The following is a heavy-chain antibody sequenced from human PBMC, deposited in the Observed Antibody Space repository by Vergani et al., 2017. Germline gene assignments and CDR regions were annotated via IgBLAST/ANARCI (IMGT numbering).Heavy chain of an antibody. V-gene: IGHV3-23*01. CDR2: ISGSGGNT. CDR3: AKSWGYCSSTSCYGYYYYYYMDV. Sequence: EVQLLESGGNLIQPGGSLRLSCGASGFTFFSYAMTWVRLAPGRGLQWVSAISGSGGNTFYTDSVKGRFTISRDNSKDTLYLQMNSLRAEDTAVYYCAKSWGYCSSTSCYGYYYYYYMDVWGKGTTVTVSS. J-gene: IGHJ6*03. D-gene: IGHD2-2*01. CDR1: GFTFFSYA.